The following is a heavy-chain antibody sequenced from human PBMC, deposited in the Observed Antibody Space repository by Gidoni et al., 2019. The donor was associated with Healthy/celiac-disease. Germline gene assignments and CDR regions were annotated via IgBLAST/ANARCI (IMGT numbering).Heavy chain of an antibody. CDR1: GLTFSNAW. D-gene: IGHD6-13*01. CDR2: IKSKTYGGTT. Sequence: EVQLVESGGGLVKPGGSLRLSCAASGLTFSNAWMSWVRQAPGKGLEWVGRIKSKTYGGTTDYAAPVKGRFTISRDDSKNTLYLQMNSLKTEDTAVYYCTSLQQLEIDYWGQGTLVTVSS. J-gene: IGHJ4*02. V-gene: IGHV3-15*01. CDR3: TSLQQLEIDY.